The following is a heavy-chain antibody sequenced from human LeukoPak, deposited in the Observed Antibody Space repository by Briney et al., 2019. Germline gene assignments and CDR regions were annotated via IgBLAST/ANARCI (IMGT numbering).Heavy chain of an antibody. V-gene: IGHV3-74*01. Sequence: GGSLRLSCAVSEFTFSSYWMHWVRQAPGKGLVWVSRIDRDGSRINYADSVKGRFTISRDNGKNTLFLQMNSLRAEDAAVYYCAREGSGHGAFDIWGQGTMVTVSS. CDR3: AREGSGHGAFDI. D-gene: IGHD3-3*01. CDR2: IDRDGSRI. J-gene: IGHJ3*02. CDR1: EFTFSSYW.